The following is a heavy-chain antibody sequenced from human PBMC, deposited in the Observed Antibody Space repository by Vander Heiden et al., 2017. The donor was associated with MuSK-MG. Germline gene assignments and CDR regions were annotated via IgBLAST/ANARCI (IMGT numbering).Heavy chain of an antibody. CDR1: GYTFTSYA. Sequence: QVQLVQSGSELKKPGASVKVSCKAPGYTFTSYAMNWVRQSPGQGLKWMGWINTNTGNPTYAQVFTGRFVFSLDTSVSTAYLQISSLKAEDTAVYYCARDVGWELLGNDAFDIWGQGTMVTVSS. V-gene: IGHV7-4-1*02. D-gene: IGHD1-26*01. CDR3: ARDVGWELLGNDAFDI. CDR2: INTNTGNP. J-gene: IGHJ3*02.